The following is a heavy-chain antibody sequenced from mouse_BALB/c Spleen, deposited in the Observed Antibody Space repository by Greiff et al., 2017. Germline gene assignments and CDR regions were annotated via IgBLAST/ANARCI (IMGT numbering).Heavy chain of an antibody. CDR2: IWGGGST. CDR1: GFSLTDYG. J-gene: IGHJ4*01. D-gene: IGHD2-14*01. V-gene: IGHV2-6-5*01. CDR3: AKAYYRYDNAMDY. Sequence: VQLQQSGPGLVAPSQSLSITCTVSGFSLTDYGVSWIRQPPGKGLEWLGVIWGGGSTYYNSALKSRLSISKDNSKSQVFLKMNSLQTDDTAMYYCAKAYYRYDNAMDYWGQGTSVTVSS.